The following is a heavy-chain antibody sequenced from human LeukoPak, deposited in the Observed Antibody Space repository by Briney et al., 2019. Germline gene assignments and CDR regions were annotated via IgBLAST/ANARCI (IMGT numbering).Heavy chain of an antibody. CDR2: IRYDGSNK. V-gene: IGHV3-30*02. CDR1: GFTFSSYG. CDR3: AKDQRRLWFGELPNFDY. J-gene: IGHJ4*02. Sequence: PGGSLRLSCAASGFTFSSYGMHWVRQAPGKGLEWVAFIRYDGSNKYYADSVKGRFTISRDNSKNTLYLQMNSLRAEDTAVYYCAKDQRRLWFGELPNFDYWGQGTLVTVSS. D-gene: IGHD3-10*01.